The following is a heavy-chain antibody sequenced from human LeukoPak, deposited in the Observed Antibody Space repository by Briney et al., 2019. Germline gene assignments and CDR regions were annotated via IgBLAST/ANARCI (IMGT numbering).Heavy chain of an antibody. D-gene: IGHD3-16*01. CDR2: ISSSSYI. Sequence: PGGSLRLSCAASGFTFSSYSMNWVRQAPGKGLEWVSSISSSSYIYYAGSVKGRFTISRDNAKNSLYLQMNSLRAEDTAVYYCAGFGGDAFDIWGQGTMVTVSS. J-gene: IGHJ3*02. V-gene: IGHV3-21*01. CDR1: GFTFSSYS. CDR3: AGFGGDAFDI.